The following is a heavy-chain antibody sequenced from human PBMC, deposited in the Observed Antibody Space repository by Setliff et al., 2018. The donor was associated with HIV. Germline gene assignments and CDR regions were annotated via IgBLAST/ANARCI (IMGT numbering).Heavy chain of an antibody. CDR3: AKGFRPVDTALVSGPTY. CDR2: ITSGGST. D-gene: IGHD5-18*01. Sequence: GGSLRLSCAASGFTFSSYAMSWVRQTPEKGLEWVSIITSGGSTYYADSVKGRFTISRDNSKNTLYLQMNSLRVEDTAIYYCAKGFRPVDTALVSGPTYWGQGIRVTVSS. V-gene: IGHV3-23*01. CDR1: GFTFSSYA. J-gene: IGHJ4*02.